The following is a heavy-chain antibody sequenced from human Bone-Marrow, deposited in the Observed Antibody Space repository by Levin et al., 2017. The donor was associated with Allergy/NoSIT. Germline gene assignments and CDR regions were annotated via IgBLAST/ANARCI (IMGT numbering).Heavy chain of an antibody. Sequence: LSLTCAVSGFTLSTYDMHWVRQAPGKGLEWVALIRQDETNKHYTDSVRGRFTISRDNSQSTLYLQMDSLRAEDTAVYYCARDLGPPQEALDSWGQGTLVTVSS. CDR1: GFTLSTYD. J-gene: IGHJ4*02. CDR3: ARDLGPPQEALDS. V-gene: IGHV3-33*01. CDR2: IRQDETNK. D-gene: IGHD3-16*01.